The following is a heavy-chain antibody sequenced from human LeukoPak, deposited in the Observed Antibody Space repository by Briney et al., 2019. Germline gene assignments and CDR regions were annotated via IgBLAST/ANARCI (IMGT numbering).Heavy chain of an antibody. CDR3: TRETGYCSGGSCTRLDAFDI. CDR1: GFTFSIYA. CDR2: IWSDGTNK. V-gene: IGHV3-33*01. J-gene: IGHJ3*02. Sequence: GGSLRLSCSASGFTFSIYAMHWVRQTPGRGLEWVAVIWSDGTNKYYADSVKGRFTISRDNSKNTLYLQMNSLRAEDTAVYYCTRETGYCSGGSCTRLDAFDIWGQGTMVTVSS. D-gene: IGHD2-15*01.